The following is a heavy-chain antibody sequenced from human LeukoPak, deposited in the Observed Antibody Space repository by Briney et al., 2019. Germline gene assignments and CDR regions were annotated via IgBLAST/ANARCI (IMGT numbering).Heavy chain of an antibody. V-gene: IGHV1-2*02. D-gene: IGHD2-15*01. CDR3: ARDPQDIVVVVAAREAGWFDP. Sequence: ASVEGSCKASGYTFAGYYMHWVRQAPGQGLEWMGWINPNSGGTNYAQKFQGRVTMTRDTSISTAYMELSRLRSDDTAVYYCARDPQDIVVVVAAREAGWFDPWGQGTLVTVSS. J-gene: IGHJ5*02. CDR2: INPNSGGT. CDR1: GYTFAGYY.